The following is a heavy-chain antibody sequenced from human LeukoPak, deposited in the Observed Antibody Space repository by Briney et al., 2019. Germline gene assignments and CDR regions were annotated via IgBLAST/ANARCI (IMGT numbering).Heavy chain of an antibody. J-gene: IGHJ4*02. CDR2: IYSGGST. CDR1: GFTFSSYS. D-gene: IGHD3-10*01. CDR3: ARGTMAGSLDY. Sequence: GSLRLSCAASGFTFSSYSMNWVRQAPGKGLEWVSVIYSGGSTYYADSVKGRFTISRDNSKNTLYLQMNSLRAEDTAVYYCARGTMAGSLDYWGQGTLVTVSS. V-gene: IGHV3-53*01.